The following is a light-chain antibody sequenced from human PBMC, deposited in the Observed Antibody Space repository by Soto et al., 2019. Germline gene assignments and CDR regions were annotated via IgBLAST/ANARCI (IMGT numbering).Light chain of an antibody. J-gene: IGKJ2*01. Sequence: DIQMTQSPSSLSASVGGRVTITCRASQDIGNFLAWYQQKPGRVPKLLIYATSTLQSGVPSRFSGRVSGTDFTLTISSLQTEDASTYYCQKYNSAPYTFGQGTKLEIK. CDR2: ATS. V-gene: IGKV1-27*01. CDR1: QDIGNF. CDR3: QKYNSAPYT.